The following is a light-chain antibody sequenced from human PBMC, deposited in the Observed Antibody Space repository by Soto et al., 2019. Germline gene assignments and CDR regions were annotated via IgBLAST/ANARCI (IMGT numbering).Light chain of an antibody. J-gene: IGKJ5*01. Sequence: DIQITQSPSSLSASVGYRVTITCRASQDISNYLNWYQQKPGKATKLLIYDSSNLETGVPSRFSGSGSGTDFTFTISSLQPEDIATYYCQQYDNLPITFGQGKRLETK. CDR3: QQYDNLPIT. CDR1: QDISNY. V-gene: IGKV1-33*01. CDR2: DSS.